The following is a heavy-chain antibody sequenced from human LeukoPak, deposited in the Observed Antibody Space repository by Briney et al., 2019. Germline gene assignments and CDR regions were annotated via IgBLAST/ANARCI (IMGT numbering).Heavy chain of an antibody. J-gene: IGHJ2*01. CDR3: ARHGPLWSGYYTEWYFDL. CDR2: IYHSGST. CDR1: GGSISSYY. D-gene: IGHD3-3*01. V-gene: IGHV4-59*08. Sequence: SETLSLTCTVSGGSISSYYWSWIRQPPGKGLEWIGYIYHSGSTNYNPSLKSRVTISVDTSKNQFSLKLSSVTAADTAVYYCARHGPLWSGYYTEWYFDLWGRGTLVTVSS.